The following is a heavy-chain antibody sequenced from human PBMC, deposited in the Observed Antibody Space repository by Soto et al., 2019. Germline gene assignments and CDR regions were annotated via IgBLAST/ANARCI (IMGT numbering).Heavy chain of an antibody. Sequence: EVQLLASGGGLVQPGGSLTLSCATSGFTFSSYAMVWVRQAAEKGLEWVASISNNGDTAYYADSVKGRLTISRGNSENTLYLQMNGLTADDTALYFCSKSRVFRGAIVTLLGSCGQGTQGTVSA. CDR1: GFTFSSYA. CDR3: SKSRVFRGAIVTLLGS. J-gene: IGHJ4*02. D-gene: IGHD3-16*02. CDR2: ISNNGDTA. V-gene: IGHV3-23*01.